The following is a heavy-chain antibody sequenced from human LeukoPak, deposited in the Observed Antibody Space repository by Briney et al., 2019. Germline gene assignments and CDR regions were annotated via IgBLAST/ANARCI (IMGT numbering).Heavy chain of an antibody. CDR3: ARVQDYDFWSGYYFDY. CDR1: GFTFSSYS. V-gene: IGHV3-21*01. CDR2: ISSSSSYI. Sequence: PGGSLRLSCAASGFTFSSYSMNWVRQGPGKGLEWVSSISSSSSYIYYADSVKGRFTISRDNAKNSLYLQMNSLRAEDTAVYYCARVQDYDFWSGYYFDYWGQGTLVTVSS. D-gene: IGHD3-3*01. J-gene: IGHJ4*02.